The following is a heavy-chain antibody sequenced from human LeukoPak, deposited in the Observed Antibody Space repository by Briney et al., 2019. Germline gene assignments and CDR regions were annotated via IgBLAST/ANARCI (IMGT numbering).Heavy chain of an antibody. V-gene: IGHV6-1*01. CDR2: TYYRSKWYS. Sequence: SSQTLSLTCAISGDSVSSINGAWNWVRQSPSRGLEWPGRTYYRSKWYSDYAVPIQGRMSINPDTSKNQFTLHLFSVTPDDTAVYYCARDVATTGWYTFDYWGQGTRVTVSS. CDR1: GDSVSSINGA. CDR3: ARDVATTGWYTFDY. J-gene: IGHJ4*02. D-gene: IGHD6-19*01.